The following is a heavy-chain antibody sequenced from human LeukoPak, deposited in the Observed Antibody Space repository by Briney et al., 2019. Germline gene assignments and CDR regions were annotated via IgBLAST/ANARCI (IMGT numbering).Heavy chain of an antibody. CDR3: AGGIGWLPDY. J-gene: IGHJ4*02. CDR2: IYNSGST. CDR1: GGSISSYH. V-gene: IGHV4-59*01. D-gene: IGHD6-19*01. Sequence: SETLSLTCTVSGGSISSYHWIWIRQPPGKGLEWIGYIYNSGSTNYNPSLQSRVTMSVDTSKNQFSLNLRFVTAADTAVYYWAGGIGWLPDYWGQGTLVSVSS.